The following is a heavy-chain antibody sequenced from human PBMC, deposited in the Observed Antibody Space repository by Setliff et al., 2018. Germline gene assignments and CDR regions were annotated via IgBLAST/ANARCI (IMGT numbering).Heavy chain of an antibody. V-gene: IGHV4-59*08. Sequence: SETLSLTCTVSGGSISSYYWSWIRQPPGKGLEWIGYIYYSGSTNYNPSLKSRVTISVDTSKNQFSLKLSSVTAADTAVYYCARHGTTYDSSGYYYPAEYFQHWG. CDR3: ARHGTTYDSSGYYYPAEYFQH. CDR2: IYYSGST. J-gene: IGHJ1*01. D-gene: IGHD3-22*01. CDR1: GGSISSYY.